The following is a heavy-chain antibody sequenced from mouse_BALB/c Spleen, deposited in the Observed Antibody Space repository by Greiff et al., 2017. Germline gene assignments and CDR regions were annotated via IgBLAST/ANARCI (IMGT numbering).Heavy chain of an antibody. V-gene: IGHV1-7*01. CDR2: INPSTGYT. Sequence: QVQLQQSGAELAKPGASVKMSCKASGYTFTSYWMHWVKQRPGQGLEWIGYINPSTGYTEYNQKFKDKATLPADKSSSTAYMQLSSLTSEDSAVYYCARRGDVGAYWGQGTLVTVSA. CDR1: GYTFTSYW. J-gene: IGHJ3*01. CDR3: ARRGDVGAY. D-gene: IGHD3-3*01.